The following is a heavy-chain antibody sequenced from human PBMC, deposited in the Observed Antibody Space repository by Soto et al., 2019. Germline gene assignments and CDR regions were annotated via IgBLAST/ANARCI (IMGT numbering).Heavy chain of an antibody. V-gene: IGHV3-33*01. CDR1: GFTFSSYG. J-gene: IGHJ6*02. CDR2: IWYDGSNK. Sequence: QVQLVESGGGVCQPGRSLRLSCAASGFTFSSYGMHWVRQAPGKGLEWVAVIWYDGSNKYFADSVKGRFTISRDNSKNTRYLQRNSLRAEDTAVYNCARELWFGELFLDYYYYGMDVWGQGTTVTVSS. CDR3: ARELWFGELFLDYYYYGMDV. D-gene: IGHD3-10*01.